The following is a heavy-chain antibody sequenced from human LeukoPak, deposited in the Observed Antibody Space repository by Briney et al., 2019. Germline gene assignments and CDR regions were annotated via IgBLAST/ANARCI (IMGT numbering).Heavy chain of an antibody. CDR2: IYNSETT. V-gene: IGHV4-4*07. Sequence: SETLSLPCTVSGGPLSIYYWRWLRQPAGRALEWFGRIYNSETTHYNPSLKSRVTMSVDTSKNQFSLKLSSVTAADTAVYYCARRLSTYWYFDLWGRGTLVTVSS. J-gene: IGHJ2*01. D-gene: IGHD1-26*01. CDR1: GGPLSIYY. CDR3: ARRLSTYWYFDL.